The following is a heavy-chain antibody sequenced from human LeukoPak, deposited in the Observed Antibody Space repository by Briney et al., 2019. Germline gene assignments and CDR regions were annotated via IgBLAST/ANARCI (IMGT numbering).Heavy chain of an antibody. J-gene: IGHJ4*02. D-gene: IGHD5-24*01. CDR1: GVSISTYH. CDR3: ARDGDGYNFDY. CDR2: ISDVGSN. V-gene: IGHV4-59*01. Sequence: SETLSLTCTVSGVSISTYHWSWIRQHPGKGLEWIGYISDVGSNDYNPSLKGRVTISRDTSKNQFSLRLSSVTAADTAVYYCARDGDGYNFDYWGQGTLVTVSS.